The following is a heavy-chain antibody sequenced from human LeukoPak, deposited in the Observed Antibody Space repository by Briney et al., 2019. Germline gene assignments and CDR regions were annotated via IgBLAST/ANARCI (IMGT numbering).Heavy chain of an antibody. Sequence: PGGSLRLSCAVYGFTFRGFWMSWSRQAPGKGLEWVASINSDGSEGYYADVVKGRFTISRDNAKNSLYLQINSLRPEDTAVYYCARSSYSSSSSVWGQGTMVTVSS. CDR1: GFTFRGFW. D-gene: IGHD6-6*01. V-gene: IGHV3-7*03. J-gene: IGHJ3*01. CDR2: INSDGSEG. CDR3: ARSSYSSSSSV.